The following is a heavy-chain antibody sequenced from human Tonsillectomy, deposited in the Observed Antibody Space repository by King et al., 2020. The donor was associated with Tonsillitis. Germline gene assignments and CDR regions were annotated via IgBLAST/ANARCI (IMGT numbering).Heavy chain of an antibody. CDR1: GFTFSDHY. Sequence: VQLVESGGGLVQPGGSLRLSCAASGFTFSDHYMDWVRQAPGKGLEWIGRIRNKANGHTTQYAASVKGRFTISSDDSKNSLYLEINSLKTEDTAVYYLARATPPFDCWGQGTLVTVSS. CDR2: IRNKANGHTT. J-gene: IGHJ4*02. CDR3: ARATPPFDC. D-gene: IGHD4-17*01. V-gene: IGHV3-72*01.